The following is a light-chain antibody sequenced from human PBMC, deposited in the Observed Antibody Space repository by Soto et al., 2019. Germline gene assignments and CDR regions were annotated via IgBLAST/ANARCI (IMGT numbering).Light chain of an antibody. CDR3: SSYAGISTYV. J-gene: IGLJ1*01. V-gene: IGLV2-23*02. CDR2: EVS. CDR1: SSDVGSYNL. Sequence: QSVLTQPASVSGSPGQSITISCTGTSSDVGSYNLVSWYQQHPGKAPKLMIYEVSKRPSGVSNRFSGSKSGNTASLTISGLQAEDEADYYSSSYAGISTYVFATGPKVTVL.